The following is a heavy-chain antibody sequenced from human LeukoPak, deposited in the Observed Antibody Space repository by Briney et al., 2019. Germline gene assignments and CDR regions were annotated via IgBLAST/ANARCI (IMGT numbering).Heavy chain of an antibody. CDR2: INHSGST. CDR1: GGSFSGYY. J-gene: IGHJ5*02. D-gene: IGHD6-19*01. CDR3: ARGRWRQWLPPHQTWFDP. Sequence: PSETLSLTCAVYGGSFSGYYWSWIRQPPGKGLEWIGEINHSGSTNYNPSLKSRVTISVDTSKNQFSLKLSSVTAADTAVYYCARGRWRQWLPPHQTWFDPWGQGTLVTVSS. V-gene: IGHV4-34*01.